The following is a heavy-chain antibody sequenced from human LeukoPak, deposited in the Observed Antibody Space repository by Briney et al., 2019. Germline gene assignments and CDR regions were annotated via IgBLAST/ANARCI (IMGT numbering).Heavy chain of an antibody. J-gene: IGHJ4*02. CDR3: AKDSNTAMVLSNFDY. CDR1: GFTFSSYA. D-gene: IGHD5-18*01. CDR2: ISGSGGST. Sequence: GGSLRLSCAASGFTFSSYAMSWVRQAPGKGLEWVSAISGSGGSTHYADSVKGRFTISRDNSKNTLYLQMNSLRAEDTAVYYCAKDSNTAMVLSNFDYWGQGTLVTVSS. V-gene: IGHV3-23*01.